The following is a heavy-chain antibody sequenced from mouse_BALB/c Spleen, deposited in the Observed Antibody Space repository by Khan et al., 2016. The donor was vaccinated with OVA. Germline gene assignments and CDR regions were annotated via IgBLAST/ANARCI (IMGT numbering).Heavy chain of an antibody. CDR2: INPPSGYT. CDR1: GYTFTSYW. CDR3: ARDRIDY. J-gene: IGHJ2*01. Sequence: QIQLVQSGAELAKPGASVKMSCKASGYTFTSYWMPWIKQRPGRGLEWIGYINPPSGYTDYNQKFKDKATLTADKSSSTAYMQLSSLTSDDSAVYYCARDRIDYWGQGTALTVSS. V-gene: IGHV1-7*01.